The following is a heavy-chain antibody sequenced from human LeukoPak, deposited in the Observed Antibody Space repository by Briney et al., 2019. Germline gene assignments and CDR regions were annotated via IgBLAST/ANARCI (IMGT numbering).Heavy chain of an antibody. CDR3: ARDAPVDSASYYYYYYMDV. CDR1: GFTFRSYN. CDR2: ITGGSTTI. Sequence: PGGSLRLSCAASGFTFRSYNMNWVRRAPGKGLEWVSYITGGSTTIYYADSVKGRFTISRDNAKDSLSLQMNSLRAEDTAVYYCARDAPVDSASYYYYYYMDVWGKGTTVTVSS. V-gene: IGHV3-48*01. D-gene: IGHD5-18*01. J-gene: IGHJ6*03.